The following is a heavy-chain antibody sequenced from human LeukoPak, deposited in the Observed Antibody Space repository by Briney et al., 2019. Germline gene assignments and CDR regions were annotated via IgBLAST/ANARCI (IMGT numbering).Heavy chain of an antibody. J-gene: IGHJ4*02. CDR2: ISSSGSTI. Sequence: GGSLRLSCAASGFTFSDYYMSWIRQAPGKGLEWVSYISSSGSTIYYADSVKGRFTLSRDNAKNSLYLQMNSLRAEDTAVYYCAKDYGDYDFWSGYPKTSNFDYWGQGTLVTVSS. V-gene: IGHV3-11*01. CDR3: AKDYGDYDFWSGYPKTSNFDY. D-gene: IGHD3-3*01. CDR1: GFTFSDYY.